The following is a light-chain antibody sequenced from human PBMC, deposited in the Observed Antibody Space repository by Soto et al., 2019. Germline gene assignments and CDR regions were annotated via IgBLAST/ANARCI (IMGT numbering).Light chain of an antibody. CDR2: GAS. J-gene: IGKJ4*01. Sequence: IVMTQSPATLSVTPGERATLSCRASQSVSSNLAWYQQKPGQAPRLLIYGASTRATGIPARFSGSGSGTEFTLTISRLEPEDFAVYYCQQFSSYPLTFGGRTKVDI. CDR3: QQFSSYPLT. CDR1: QSVSSN. V-gene: IGKV3-15*01.